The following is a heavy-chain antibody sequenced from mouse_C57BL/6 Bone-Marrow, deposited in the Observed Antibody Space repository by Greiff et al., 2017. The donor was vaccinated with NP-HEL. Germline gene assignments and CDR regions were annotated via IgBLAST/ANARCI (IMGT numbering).Heavy chain of an antibody. D-gene: IGHD1-1*01. CDR2: IDPETGGT. CDR3: TRSGRADY. CDR1: GYTFTDYE. J-gene: IGHJ2*01. Sequence: VQLQESGAELVRPGASVTLSCKASGYTFTDYEMHWVKQTPVHGLEWIGAIDPETGGTAYNQKFKGKAILTADKSSSTAYMELRSLTSEDSAVYYCTRSGRADYWGQGTTLTVSS. V-gene: IGHV1-15*01.